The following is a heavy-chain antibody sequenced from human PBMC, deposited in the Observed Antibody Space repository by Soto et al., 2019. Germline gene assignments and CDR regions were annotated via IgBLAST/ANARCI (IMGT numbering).Heavy chain of an antibody. CDR3: ARLSRGSSAGMDV. CDR1: GVSLSGYC. Sequence: SETLSLTCTVSGVSLSGYCWCWIRQPPGKGLEWIGYVYYSGSTGYNPSLKSRVTISIDTSKNQFSLKLSSVTAADTAVYYCARLSRGSSAGMDVWGQGTTVTVSS. D-gene: IGHD3-16*01. J-gene: IGHJ6*02. V-gene: IGHV4-59*08. CDR2: VYYSGST.